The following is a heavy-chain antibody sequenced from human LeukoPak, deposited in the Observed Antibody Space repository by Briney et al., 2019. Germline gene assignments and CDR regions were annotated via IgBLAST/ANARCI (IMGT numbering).Heavy chain of an antibody. CDR1: GYTFTSYG. Sequence: ASVKVSCKASGYTFTSYGISWVRQAPGQGLEWMGWISAYNGNTNYAQKLQGRVTMTTDTSTSTAYMELRSLRSDDTAVYYCAREGEVDTAMVSFDYWGQGTLVTASS. V-gene: IGHV1-18*01. CDR2: ISAYNGNT. D-gene: IGHD5-18*01. CDR3: AREGEVDTAMVSFDY. J-gene: IGHJ4*02.